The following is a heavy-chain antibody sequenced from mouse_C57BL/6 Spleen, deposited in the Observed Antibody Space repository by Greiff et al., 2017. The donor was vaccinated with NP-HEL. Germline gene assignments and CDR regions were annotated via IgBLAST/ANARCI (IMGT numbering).Heavy chain of an antibody. CDR1: GYTFTSYW. J-gene: IGHJ2*01. CDR3: ARDGKRYFDY. D-gene: IGHD2-1*01. V-gene: IGHV1-59*01. Sequence: QVQLKQPGAELVRPGTSVKLSCKASGYTFTSYWMHWVKQRPGQGLEWIGVIDPSDSYTNYNQKFKGKATLTVDTSSSTAYMQLSSLTSEDSAVYYCARDGKRYFDYWGQGTTLTVSS. CDR2: IDPSDSYT.